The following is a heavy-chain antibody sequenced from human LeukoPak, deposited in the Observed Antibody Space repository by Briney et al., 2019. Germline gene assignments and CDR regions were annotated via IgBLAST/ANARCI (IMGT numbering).Heavy chain of an antibody. CDR2: ISASGTLT. J-gene: IGHJ4*02. V-gene: IGHV3-48*03. CDR3: ARDGDQLGLGDS. CDR1: GFSFSSYE. D-gene: IGHD3-16*01. Sequence: PGGSLRLSCAASGFSFSSYEMNWVRQAPGKGLEWISYISASGTLTHYADSVKGRFTISRDSANNSLYLQMSSLRAEDTALYYCARDGDQLGLGDSWGQGTLVTVSS.